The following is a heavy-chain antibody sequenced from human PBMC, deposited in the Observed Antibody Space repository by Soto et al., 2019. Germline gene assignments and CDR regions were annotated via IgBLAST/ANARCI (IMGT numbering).Heavy chain of an antibody. CDR3: YRELGSPRSEDPPLYFWGRGKMNEQWRLPPFAS. CDR2: IIPIFGTA. V-gene: IGHV1-69*01. Sequence: QVQLVQSGAEVKKPVSSVKVSCKASGGTFSSYAISWVRQAPGQGLEWMGGIIPIFGTANYAQKFQGRVTLIWGKQNTPQQFQGGVTIPGEKPPGQAYRELGSPRSEDPPLYFWGRGKMNEQWRLPPFASWAQGTLLPSSS. D-gene: IGHD1-26*01. J-gene: IGHJ5*01. CDR1: GGTFSSYA.